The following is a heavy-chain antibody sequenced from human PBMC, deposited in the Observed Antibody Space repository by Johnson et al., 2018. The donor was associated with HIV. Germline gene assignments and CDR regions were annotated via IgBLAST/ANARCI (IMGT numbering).Heavy chain of an antibody. J-gene: IGHJ3*02. CDR3: ARDAVARAFDI. CDR2: ISGSGSTM. Sequence: QLVESGGGLIKPGGSLRLSCAASGFTFSDYYMNWIRQAPGKGLEWVSYISGSGSTMYYADSVKGRFTISRDNTKNSLYLQMNSLRAEDTAVYYCARDAVARAFDIWGQGTMVTVSS. V-gene: IGHV3-11*01. CDR1: GFTFSDYY. D-gene: IGHD6-19*01.